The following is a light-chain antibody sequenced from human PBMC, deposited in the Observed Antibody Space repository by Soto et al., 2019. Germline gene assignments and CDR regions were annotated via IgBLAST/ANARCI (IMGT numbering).Light chain of an antibody. Sequence: ETVMTQSPVTLSVSPGERATLSCRASQSVSSKLAWYQQKPGQAPRLLIYGASTRATGIPDRFSGGGSGTEFTLTISSLQSEDFAFYYCQQRSNWTFGQGTKVEIQ. CDR1: QSVSSK. CDR2: GAS. J-gene: IGKJ1*01. CDR3: QQRSNWT. V-gene: IGKV3-15*01.